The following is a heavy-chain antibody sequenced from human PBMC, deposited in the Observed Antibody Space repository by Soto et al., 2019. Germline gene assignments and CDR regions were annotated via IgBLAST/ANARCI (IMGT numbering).Heavy chain of an antibody. V-gene: IGHV3-43*01. CDR3: AKGQRRGSIAVPFDP. Sequence: EVQLVESGGVVVQPGGSLRLSCAASRFTFDDYTMHWVRQAPGKGLEWVSLISWDGGSTYYADSVKGRFTISRDNSKNSLYLQMNSLRTEDTALYYCAKGQRRGSIAVPFDPWGQGTLVTVSS. D-gene: IGHD6-19*01. CDR2: ISWDGGST. CDR1: RFTFDDYT. J-gene: IGHJ5*02.